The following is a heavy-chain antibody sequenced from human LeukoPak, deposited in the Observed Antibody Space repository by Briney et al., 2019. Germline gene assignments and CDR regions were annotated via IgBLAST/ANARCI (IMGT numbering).Heavy chain of an antibody. CDR3: VRDGHRFDFDY. D-gene: IGHD3-10*01. V-gene: IGHV3-74*03. CDR2: IKGDGSDT. Sequence: PGGSLRLSCAASGFSFSSYCMHWVRQVPGKGLVWVSRIKGDGSDTAYADSAKGRFTISRDNAKNTLYLQMNSLRVDDTAVYYCVRDGHRFDFDYWGQGTLVTVSS. CDR1: GFSFSSYC. J-gene: IGHJ4*02.